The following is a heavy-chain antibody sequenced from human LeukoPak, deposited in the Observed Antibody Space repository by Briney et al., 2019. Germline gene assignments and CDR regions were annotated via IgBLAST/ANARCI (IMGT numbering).Heavy chain of an antibody. V-gene: IGHV1-2*02. CDR2: INANSGDT. Sequence: ASVKVSCKASGYTFTSYGISWVRQAPGQGLEWMGWINANSGDTNYAQKFQGRVTMTRDTSISTAYTELDRLRSDDTAVYFCASKWVTYYYNSSAYHYPTDVFDIWGQGTMVTVSS. CDR3: ASKWVTYYYNSSAYHYPTDVFDI. J-gene: IGHJ3*02. CDR1: GYTFTSYG. D-gene: IGHD3-22*01.